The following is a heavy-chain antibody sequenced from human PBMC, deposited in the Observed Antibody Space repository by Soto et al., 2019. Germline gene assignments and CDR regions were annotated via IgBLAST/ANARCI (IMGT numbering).Heavy chain of an antibody. V-gene: IGHV5-51*01. J-gene: IGHJ5*02. CDR2: IFPSDSDT. CDR3: ARKDKSGYFNWFDP. CDR1: GYRFTSYW. D-gene: IGHD3-22*01. Sequence: ESLKISCRTSGYRFTSYWIAWVRQMPGKGLEWMGIIFPSDSDTRHSPSFQGQVTISADRSTSTVFLQWASLKASDTAVYFCARKDKSGYFNWFDPWGQGTLVTVSS.